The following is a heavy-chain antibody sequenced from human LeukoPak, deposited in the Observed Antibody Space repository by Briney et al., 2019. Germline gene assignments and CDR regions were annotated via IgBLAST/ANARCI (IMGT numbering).Heavy chain of an antibody. J-gene: IGHJ5*02. V-gene: IGHV1-2*02. CDR2: INPNSGGT. Sequence: ASVKVSCKASGYTFTGYYMHWVRQAPGQGLEWMGWINPNSGGTNYAQKFQGRVTMTRDTSISTAYMELSRLRSDDTAVYYCARDHKGYSSGWWFDPWGQGTLVTVSS. CDR1: GYTFTGYY. CDR3: ARDHKGYSSGWWFDP. D-gene: IGHD6-19*01.